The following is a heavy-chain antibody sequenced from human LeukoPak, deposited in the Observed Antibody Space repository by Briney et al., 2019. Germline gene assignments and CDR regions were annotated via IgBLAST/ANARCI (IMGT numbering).Heavy chain of an antibody. CDR1: GGSISSGDYY. D-gene: IGHD3-9*01. CDR2: IYYSGST. CDR3: ARDTPYYDILTGRRNMDV. J-gene: IGHJ6*03. Sequence: PLETLSLTCTVSGGSISSGDYYWSWIRQPPGKGLEWIGYIYYSGSTYYNPSLKSRVTISVDTSKNQFSLKLSSVTAADTAVYYCARDTPYYDILTGRRNMDVWGKGTTVTVSS. V-gene: IGHV4-30-4*08.